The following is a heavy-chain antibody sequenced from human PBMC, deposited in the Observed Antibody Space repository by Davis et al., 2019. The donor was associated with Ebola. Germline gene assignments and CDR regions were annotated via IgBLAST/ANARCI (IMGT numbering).Heavy chain of an antibody. D-gene: IGHD4-17*01. J-gene: IGHJ6*02. V-gene: IGHV3-21*05. CDR3: ARVPDYGDFIYYYYYGMDV. CDR2: ISSSSSYT. CDR1: GFTFSSYA. Sequence: GGSLRLSCAASGFTFSSYAMHWVRQAPGKGLEWVSYISSSSSYTNYADSVKGRFTISRDNAKNSLYLQMNSLRAEDTAVYYCARVPDYGDFIYYYYYGMDVWGQGTTVTVSS.